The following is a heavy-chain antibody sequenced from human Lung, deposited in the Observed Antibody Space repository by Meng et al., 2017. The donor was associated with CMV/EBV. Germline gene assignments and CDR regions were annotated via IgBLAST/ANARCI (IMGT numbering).Heavy chain of an antibody. CDR2: IHPDTGRP. J-gene: IGHJ4*02. CDR3: ARTYDHRWRNHHYLDY. D-gene: IGHD3-16*02. V-gene: IGHV7-4-1*02. Sequence: TYSLNWVRQAPGQGLEWIGLIHPDTGRPTYAQDFAGRFFFSLDIAVSTAYLQINGLRADDTAVYYCARTYDHRWRNHHYLDYWGQGTLVTVSS. CDR1: TYS.